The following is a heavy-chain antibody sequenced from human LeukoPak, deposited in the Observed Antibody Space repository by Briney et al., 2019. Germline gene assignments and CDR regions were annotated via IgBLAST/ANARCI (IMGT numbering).Heavy chain of an antibody. CDR2: IYYSGST. D-gene: IGHD4-11*01. V-gene: IGHV4-39*07. J-gene: IGHJ6*03. Sequence: SETLSLTCTVSGGSISSSSYYWGWIRPPPGKGLEWIGSIYYSGSTYYNPSLKSRVTISVDTSKNQFSLKLSSVTAADTAVYYCARTTYYYYYMDVWGKGTTVTVSS. CDR3: ARTTYYYYYMDV. CDR1: GGSISSSSYY.